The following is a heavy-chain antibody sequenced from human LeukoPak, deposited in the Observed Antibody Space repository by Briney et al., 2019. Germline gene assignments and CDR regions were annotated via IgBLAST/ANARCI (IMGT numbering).Heavy chain of an antibody. D-gene: IGHD7-27*01. Sequence: GGSLRLSCAASGFTVSDKSMSWVRQAPGKGLEWVSVINSGDNTYYADSVKGRFTISRDNSKNTLYLQMNSLRAEDTAVYYCASHWGRWGQGTLVTVSS. CDR3: ASHWGR. V-gene: IGHV3-53*01. J-gene: IGHJ4*02. CDR2: INSGDNT. CDR1: GFTVSDKS.